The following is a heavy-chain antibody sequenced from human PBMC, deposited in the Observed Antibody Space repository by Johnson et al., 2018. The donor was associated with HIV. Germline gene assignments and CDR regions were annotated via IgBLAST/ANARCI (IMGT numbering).Heavy chain of an antibody. J-gene: IGHJ3*01. D-gene: IGHD3-3*02. CDR2: ISYDGTNQ. Sequence: QMQLVESGGGVVQPGRSLRLSCAASGFSFNSYPMHWVRQAPGKGLEWVAHISYDGTNQHYADSVQGRFTISRDNSKNTLYLEMNSLRPDDTAIFYCARGGGRGIFVHRDAFDVLGQGTLVTVSS. V-gene: IGHV3-30-3*01. CDR3: ARGGGRGIFVHRDAFDV. CDR1: GFSFNSYP.